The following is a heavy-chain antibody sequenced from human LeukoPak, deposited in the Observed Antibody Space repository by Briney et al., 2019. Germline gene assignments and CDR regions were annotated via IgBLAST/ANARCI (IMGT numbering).Heavy chain of an antibody. Sequence: PSETLSLTCSVSGGSISSYFWSWIRQPAGKETEWIGRFYSTGRTNYNPSLKSRVTISEDTSKNQLSLKVRSVTAADTAVYYCARDNTVFGDAFDIWGQGTVVVVSS. J-gene: IGHJ3*02. CDR3: ARDNTVFGDAFDI. CDR2: FYSTGRT. D-gene: IGHD3-3*01. CDR1: GGSISSYF. V-gene: IGHV4-4*07.